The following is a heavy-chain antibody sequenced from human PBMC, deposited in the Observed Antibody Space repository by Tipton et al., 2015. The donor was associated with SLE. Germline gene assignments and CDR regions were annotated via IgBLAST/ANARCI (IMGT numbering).Heavy chain of an antibody. D-gene: IGHD3-3*01. CDR3: GRGDTIFGVVMY. CDR1: GFTFSSFG. J-gene: IGHJ4*02. Sequence: SLRLSCVASGFTFSSFGMHWVRQAPGKGLEWVASISNDESNKFYADSVKGRFTISRDNSKNILYLQMSNMRTEDTAVYYCGRGDTIFGVVMYWGQGTLVTVSS. V-gene: IGHV3-30*03. CDR2: ISNDESNK.